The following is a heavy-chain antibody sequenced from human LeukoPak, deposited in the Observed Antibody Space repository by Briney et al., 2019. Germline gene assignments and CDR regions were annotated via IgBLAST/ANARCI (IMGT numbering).Heavy chain of an antibody. CDR2: IKQDGSEK. Sequence: PGGSLRLSCAASGFTFSSYWMSWVRQAPGKGLEWAANIKQDGSEKYYVDSVKGRFTISRDNAKNSLYLQMNSLRAEDTAVYYCARCYGSGSYYSPIPYFFDYWGQGTLVTVSS. CDR1: GFTFSSYW. CDR3: ARCYGSGSYYSPIPYFFDY. V-gene: IGHV3-7*01. J-gene: IGHJ4*02. D-gene: IGHD3-10*01.